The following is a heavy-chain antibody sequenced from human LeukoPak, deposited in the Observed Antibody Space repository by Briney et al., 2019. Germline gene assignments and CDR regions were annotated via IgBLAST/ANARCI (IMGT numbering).Heavy chain of an antibody. D-gene: IGHD5-12*01. J-gene: IGHJ4*02. CDR3: ASDSGYDSFDY. CDR2: IKQDGSEK. V-gene: IGHV3-7*01. Sequence: GGSLRLSCAASGFTFSSYWMSWVRQAPGKGLEWVANIKQDGSEKYYVDSVKGRFTISRDNAKNSLYLQMNSLRAGDTAVYYCASDSGYDSFDYWGQGTLVTVSS. CDR1: GFTFSSYW.